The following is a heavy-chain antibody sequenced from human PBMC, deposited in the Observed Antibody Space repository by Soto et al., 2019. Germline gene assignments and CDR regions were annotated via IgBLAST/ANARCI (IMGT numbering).Heavy chain of an antibody. D-gene: IGHD4-17*01. CDR2: IIPIFGTA. V-gene: IGHV1-69*13. CDR1: GVTFSSYA. J-gene: IGHJ6*02. CDR3: ARDLGETGYYYYGMDV. Sequence: SVKVSCKASGVTFSSYAISWVRQAPVQGLEWMGWIIPIFGTANYAQKFQGRVTITADESTSTAYMEMSSLRSEDTAVYYCARDLGETGYYYYGMDVWGQGTTVTVSS.